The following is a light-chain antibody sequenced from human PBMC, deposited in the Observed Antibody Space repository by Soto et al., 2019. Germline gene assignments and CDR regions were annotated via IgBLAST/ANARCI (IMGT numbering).Light chain of an antibody. V-gene: IGKV1-39*01. Sequence: IEMTPSPSSLSASVGETATITCSAIQSISSYLKWYQQKPGTAPKLLIYAASSLRRGVPSRCSGSGSGTDFTLTISILQDEDFATYYYQQHCTTPLTFGGGTKVDIK. CDR2: AAS. CDR3: QQHCTTPLT. CDR1: QSISSY. J-gene: IGKJ4*01.